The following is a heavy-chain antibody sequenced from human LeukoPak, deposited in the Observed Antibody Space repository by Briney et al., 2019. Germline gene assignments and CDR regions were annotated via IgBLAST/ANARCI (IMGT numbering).Heavy chain of an antibody. CDR1: GYTFTSYY. J-gene: IGHJ5*02. V-gene: IGHV1-46*01. Sequence: ASVKVSCKASGYTFTSYYMHWVRQAPGQGLEWMGIINPSGGTTSYAQKFQGRVTMTRDTSTSTVYMELSSLRSEDTAVYYCARDLVDNWFDPWGQGTLVTVSS. D-gene: IGHD2-2*01. CDR2: INPSGGTT. CDR3: ARDLVDNWFDP.